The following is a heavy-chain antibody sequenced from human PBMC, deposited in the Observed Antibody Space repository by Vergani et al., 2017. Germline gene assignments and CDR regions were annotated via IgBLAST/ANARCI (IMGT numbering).Heavy chain of an antibody. CDR2: FEPEDGET. J-gene: IGHJ4*02. CDR1: GYTLTELS. CDR3: ATVGYSYGDDYTYYFDY. V-gene: IGHV1-24*01. Sequence: QVQLVQSGAEVKKPGASVKVSCKVSGYTLTELSMHWVRQAPGKGLERMGGFEPEDGETIYAQKFQGRVTMTEDTSTDTAYMELSSLRSEDTAVYYCATVGYSYGDDYTYYFDYWGQGTLVTVSS. D-gene: IGHD5-18*01.